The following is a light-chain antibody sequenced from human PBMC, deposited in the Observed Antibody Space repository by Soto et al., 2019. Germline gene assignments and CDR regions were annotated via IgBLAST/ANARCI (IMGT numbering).Light chain of an antibody. CDR3: QQYGSSTWT. CDR2: GAS. J-gene: IGKJ1*01. Sequence: EIVLTQSPGTLSLSPGERATLSCRASQSVSSSYLAWYQQKPGQAPRLLIYGASSRATGIPDRFSGSGSGTDFTLTISGLVTEDCAVYYCQQYGSSTWTFGQGTKVEIK. V-gene: IGKV3-20*01. CDR1: QSVSSSY.